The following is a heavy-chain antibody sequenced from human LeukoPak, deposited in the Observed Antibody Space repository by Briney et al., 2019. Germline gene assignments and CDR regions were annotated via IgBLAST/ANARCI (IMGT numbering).Heavy chain of an antibody. D-gene: IGHD3-9*01. J-gene: IGHJ6*03. V-gene: IGHV4-39*07. CDR3: AGGGYFDWPQRRTYYYYYYMDV. CDR1: GGFISRSSHY. Sequence: PSETLSLTCTVSGGFISRSSHYWGWIRQPPGKGLEWIGEINHSGSTNYNPSLKSRVTISVDTSKNQFSLKLSSVTAADTAVYYCAGGGYFDWPQRRTYYYYYYMDVWGKGTTVTISS. CDR2: INHSGST.